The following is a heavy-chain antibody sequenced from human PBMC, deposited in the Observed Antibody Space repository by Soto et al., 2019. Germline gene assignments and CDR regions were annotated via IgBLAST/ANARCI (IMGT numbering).Heavy chain of an antibody. CDR1: GGSIINGDYY. J-gene: IGHJ5*02. Sequence: SETLSLTSTVSGGSIINGDYYWSWIRQPPGKGLEWIGHIYYSGNTYYNPSLKSRVTISIDTSKNQFSLNLRSLTAADTAVYYCARDRRDYGDYRGRFDPWGQGTLVTVSS. CDR2: IYYSGNT. D-gene: IGHD4-17*01. V-gene: IGHV4-30-4*01. CDR3: ARDRRDYGDYRGRFDP.